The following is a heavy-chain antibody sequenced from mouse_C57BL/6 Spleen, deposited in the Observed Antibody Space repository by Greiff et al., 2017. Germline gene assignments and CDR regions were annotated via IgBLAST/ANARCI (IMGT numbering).Heavy chain of an antibody. CDR2: IWGGGST. Sequence: QVQLQQSGPGLVAPSQSLSITCTVSGFSLTSYGVDWVRQPPGKGLEWLGLIWGGGSTNYYSARMSRLSISKDNSKSQVFLKMNSLQTDDTAMYYCAKQGPRGAWFAYWGQGTLVTVSA. J-gene: IGHJ3*01. CDR1: GFSLTSYG. D-gene: IGHD3-3*01. V-gene: IGHV2-9*01. CDR3: AKQGPRGAWFAY.